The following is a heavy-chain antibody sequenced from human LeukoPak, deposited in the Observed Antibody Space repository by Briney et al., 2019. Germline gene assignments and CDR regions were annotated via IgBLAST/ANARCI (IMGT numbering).Heavy chain of an antibody. Sequence: KPSETLSLTCTVSGGSINRYYWIWIRQPPGKGLEWIGYIHDTGSTKNNPSLRSRVTISVDPSKNQVSLKMRFVTAADTAVYYCGRSRYYDSSIDYWGQGTLVTVSS. CDR1: GGSINRYY. CDR2: IHDTGST. D-gene: IGHD3-22*01. J-gene: IGHJ4*02. V-gene: IGHV4-59*01. CDR3: GRSRYYDSSIDY.